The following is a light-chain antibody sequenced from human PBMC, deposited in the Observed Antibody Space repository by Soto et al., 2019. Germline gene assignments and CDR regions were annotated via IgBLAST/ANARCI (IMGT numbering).Light chain of an antibody. CDR1: QRVSIY. CDR2: DIS. J-gene: IGKJ4*01. Sequence: EIVLTQSPATLSLSPGERATLSCRASQRVSIYLAWYQQRPGQTPRLLIYDISTRAAGIPARFSGSVFRTDYTLTISNREPEDSAVYYCQQRFAWPNSFGGGTNVQI. CDR3: QQRFAWPNS. V-gene: IGKV3-11*01.